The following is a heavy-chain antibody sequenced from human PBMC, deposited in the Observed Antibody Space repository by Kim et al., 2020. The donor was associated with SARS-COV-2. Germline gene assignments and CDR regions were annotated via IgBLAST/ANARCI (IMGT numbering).Heavy chain of an antibody. V-gene: IGHV7-4-1*02. Sequence: ASVKVSCKASGYTFTNYDISWVRQAPGQGLEWMGCMNTDPGSATYDQDFQGRFIISLDTSFSTAYMEISNLKPEDTALYFCATKFGEGSCQLHDWGQGTL. CDR1: GYTFTNYD. CDR2: MNTDPGSA. J-gene: IGHJ4*02. D-gene: IGHD1-1*01. CDR3: ATKFGEGSCQLHD.